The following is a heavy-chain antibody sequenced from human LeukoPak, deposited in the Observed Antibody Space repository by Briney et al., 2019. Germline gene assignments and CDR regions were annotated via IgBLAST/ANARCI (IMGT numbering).Heavy chain of an antibody. CDR2: ISGSGGST. D-gene: IGHD3-22*01. CDR1: GFTFTNYA. V-gene: IGHV3-23*01. Sequence: HTGGSLRLSCAASGFTFTNYAMSWVRQAPGKGLEWVSAISGSGGSTYYADSVKGRFTISRDNSKNTLYLQMNSLRAEDTAVYYCAKDTSLTYYYDSGREESFDYWGQGTLVTVSS. CDR3: AKDTSLTYYYDSGREESFDY. J-gene: IGHJ4*02.